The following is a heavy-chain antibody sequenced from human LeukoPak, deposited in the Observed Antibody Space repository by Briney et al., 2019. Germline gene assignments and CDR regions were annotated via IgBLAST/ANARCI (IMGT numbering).Heavy chain of an antibody. J-gene: IGHJ3*02. D-gene: IGHD4-23*01. CDR2: IYYSGST. CDR3: ARFDDYGGNSHAFDI. Sequence: NPSQTLSLTCTVSGGSISSYYWSWIRQPPGKGLEWGGYIYYSGSTNYNPSLKSRVTISGDTSKNQFSLKLSSVTAADTAVYYCARFDDYGGNSHAFDIWGQGTMVTVSS. V-gene: IGHV4-59*01. CDR1: GGSISSYY.